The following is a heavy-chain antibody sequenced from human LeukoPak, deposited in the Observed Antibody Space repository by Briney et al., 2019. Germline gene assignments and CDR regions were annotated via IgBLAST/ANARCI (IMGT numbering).Heavy chain of an antibody. CDR3: ARGGYYGSGNDFRFDP. CDR2: IYTSGST. V-gene: IGHV4-4*07. CDR1: GNSFGDYY. Sequence: SETLSLTCTVSGNSFGDYYWSWIRQPAGKGLEWIGRIYTSGSTTYNPSLKSRVTISVETSKNQFSLKLKSVTAADTAVYYCARGGYYGSGNDFRFDPWGQGTLVTVSS. D-gene: IGHD3-10*01. J-gene: IGHJ5*02.